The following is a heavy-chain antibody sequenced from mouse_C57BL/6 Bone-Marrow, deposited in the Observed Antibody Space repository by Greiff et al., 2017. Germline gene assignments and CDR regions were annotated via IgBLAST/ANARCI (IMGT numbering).Heavy chain of an antibody. CDR2: INPGSGGT. V-gene: IGHV1-54*01. J-gene: IGHJ1*03. CDR3: ARGRILQPWYFDG. D-gene: IGHD1-1*01. Sequence: QVQLQQSGAELVRPGTSVKVSCKASGYAFTNYLIEWVKQRPGQGLEWIGVINPGSGGTNYNEKFKGKATLTADKSSSTAYMQLSSLTSEDSAVYFCARGRILQPWYFDGWGTGTTVTVSS. CDR1: GYAFTNYL.